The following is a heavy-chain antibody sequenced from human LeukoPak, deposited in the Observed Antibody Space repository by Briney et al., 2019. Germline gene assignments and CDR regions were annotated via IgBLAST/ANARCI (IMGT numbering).Heavy chain of an antibody. CDR2: INWNGGST. CDR3: AKDMYCSGGDCYSSNFDY. Sequence: GGSLRLSCAASGFTFDDYGMSWVRQAPGKGLEWVSGINWNGGSTGYADSVKGRFTISRDNSKNYLYLQMNSLRTEDTALYYCAKDMYCSGGDCYSSNFDYWGQGTLVTVSS. CDR1: GFTFDDYG. J-gene: IGHJ4*02. D-gene: IGHD2-15*01. V-gene: IGHV3-20*04.